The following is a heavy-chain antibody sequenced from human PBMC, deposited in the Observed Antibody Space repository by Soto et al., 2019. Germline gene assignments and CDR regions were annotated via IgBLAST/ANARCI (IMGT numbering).Heavy chain of an antibody. J-gene: IGHJ4*02. V-gene: IGHV4-31*03. Sequence: QVQLQESGPGLVKPSQTLSLTCTVSGGSISSGGYYWSWIRQQPGKGLEWIGYIYYGGSTHYNPSLKSRVTISIDTSTNHFSLKLSSVTAADMAVYYCARARKDNWLYYFDYWGQGTLVTVSS. CDR1: GGSISSGGYY. CDR2: IYYGGST. CDR3: ARARKDNWLYYFDY. D-gene: IGHD1-1*01.